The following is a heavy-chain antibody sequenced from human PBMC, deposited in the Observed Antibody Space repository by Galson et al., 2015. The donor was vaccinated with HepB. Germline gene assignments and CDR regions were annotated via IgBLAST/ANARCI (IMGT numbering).Heavy chain of an antibody. CDR2: IYHRGTT. J-gene: IGHJ4*02. V-gene: IGHV4-4*02. CDR1: GGSISSHNW. D-gene: IGHD1-1*01. Sequence: SETLSLTCAVSGGSISSHNWWSWVRQSPGKGLEWIGEIYHRGTTNYNPSLKSRVTISVDKSKNQFSLELNSVAAADSAVYFCARTGWYSLDYWGQGTLVTVSS. CDR3: ARTGWYSLDY.